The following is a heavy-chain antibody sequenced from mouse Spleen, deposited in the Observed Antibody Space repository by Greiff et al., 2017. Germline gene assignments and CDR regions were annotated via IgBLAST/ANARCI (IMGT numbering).Heavy chain of an antibody. Sequence: VMLVESGPGLVQPSQSLSITCTVSGFSLTNYGVHWVRQSPGKGLEWLGVIWSGGSTDYNAAFISRLSISKDNSKSQVFFKMNSLQADDTAIYYCARDYGSSPYAMDYWGQGTSVTVSS. V-gene: IGHV2-2*01. J-gene: IGHJ4*01. CDR1: GFSLTNYG. CDR3: ARDYGSSPYAMDY. D-gene: IGHD1-1*01. CDR2: IWSGGST.